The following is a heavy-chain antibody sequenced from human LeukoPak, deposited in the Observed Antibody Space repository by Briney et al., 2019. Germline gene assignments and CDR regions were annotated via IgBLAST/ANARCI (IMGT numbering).Heavy chain of an antibody. CDR2: INSDGSST. D-gene: IGHD6-19*01. Sequence: GGSLRLSCAASGFTFSSYWMHWVRQAPGKGLVWVSRINSDGSSTSYADSVKGRFTISRDNAKNTLYLQMNSLRAEDTAVYYCARLGGSGWYAFDYYFDYWGQGTLVTVSS. CDR3: ARLGGSGWYAFDYYFDY. J-gene: IGHJ4*02. V-gene: IGHV3-74*01. CDR1: GFTFSSYW.